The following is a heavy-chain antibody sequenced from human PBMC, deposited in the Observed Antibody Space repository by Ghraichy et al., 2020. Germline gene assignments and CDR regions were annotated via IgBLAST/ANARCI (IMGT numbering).Heavy chain of an antibody. J-gene: IGHJ4*02. Sequence: SVKVSCKASGGTFSSYAISWVRQAPGQGLEWMGGIIPIFGTANYAQKFQGRVTITADESTSTAYMELSSLRSEDTAVYYCARDHRAYSSGWSPLDYWGQGTLVTVSS. CDR1: GGTFSSYA. V-gene: IGHV1-69*13. D-gene: IGHD6-19*01. CDR2: IIPIFGTA. CDR3: ARDHRAYSSGWSPLDY.